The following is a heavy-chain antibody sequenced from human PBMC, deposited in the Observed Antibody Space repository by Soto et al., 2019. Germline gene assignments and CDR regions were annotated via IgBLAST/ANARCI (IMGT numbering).Heavy chain of an antibody. CDR1: GFTFSSYA. Sequence: GGSLRLSCAASGFTFSSYAMSWVRQAPGKGLEWVSAISGSGGSTYYADSVKGRFTISRDNSKNTLYLQMNSLGAEDTAVYYCAKVRGQRFLEWLQDRTNTDGGSYGMDVWGQGTTVTVSS. V-gene: IGHV3-23*01. CDR3: AKVRGQRFLEWLQDRTNTDGGSYGMDV. CDR2: ISGSGGST. D-gene: IGHD3-3*01. J-gene: IGHJ6*02.